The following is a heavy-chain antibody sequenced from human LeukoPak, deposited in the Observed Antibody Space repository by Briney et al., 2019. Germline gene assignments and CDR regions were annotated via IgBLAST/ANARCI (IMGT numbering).Heavy chain of an antibody. CDR3: AMGYCSSTSCYTLKPRTNTAHFDY. V-gene: IGHV3-30*02. Sequence: PGGSLRLSCAASGFTFSSYGMHWVRQAPGKGLEWVAFIRYDGSNKYYADSVKGRFTISRDNSKNTLYLQMNSLRAEDTAVYYCAMGYCSSTSCYTLKPRTNTAHFDYWGQGTLVTVSS. D-gene: IGHD2-2*02. CDR2: IRYDGSNK. CDR1: GFTFSSYG. J-gene: IGHJ4*02.